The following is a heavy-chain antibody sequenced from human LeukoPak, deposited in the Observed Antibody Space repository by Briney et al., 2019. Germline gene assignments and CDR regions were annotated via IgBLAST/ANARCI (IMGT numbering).Heavy chain of an antibody. CDR3: ARALYYYDSSGYYYGAFDI. J-gene: IGHJ3*02. V-gene: IGHV1-18*04. Sequence: ASVKVSCKASGYTFTCYGINWVRQAPGQGLEWMGWISPCNGNTNYAQKLQGRVTMTTDKSTSTAYMELSSLRSEDTAVYYCARALYYYDSSGYYYGAFDIWGQGTMVTVSS. CDR1: GYTFTCYG. D-gene: IGHD3-22*01. CDR2: ISPCNGNT.